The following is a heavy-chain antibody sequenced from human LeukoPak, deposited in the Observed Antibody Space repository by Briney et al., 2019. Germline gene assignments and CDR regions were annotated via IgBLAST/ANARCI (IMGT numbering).Heavy chain of an antibody. CDR3: ARSLVAVAAA. Sequence: GGSLRLSCAASGFTFSSHAMSWVRQAPGQGLEWISTISDNGGGTFYADSVKGRFTISRDNSKNTLSLQMNSLRAEDTAVYHCARSLVAVAAAWGQGNLVTVSS. V-gene: IGHV3-23*01. D-gene: IGHD6-19*01. J-gene: IGHJ5*02. CDR2: ISDNGGGT. CDR1: GFTFSSHA.